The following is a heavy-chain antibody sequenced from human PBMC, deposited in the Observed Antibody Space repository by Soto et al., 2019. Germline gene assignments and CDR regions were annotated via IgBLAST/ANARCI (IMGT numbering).Heavy chain of an antibody. CDR2: IDPSDSYT. CDR3: DRDFGSGHSDV. CDR1: DEIFNKYW. D-gene: IGHD1-26*01. Sequence: GESLKICCQTSDEIFNKYWITWVRQMPGRGLEWVGRIDPSDSYTTYNPSLKGHVILSVDKSRNTAYVQWTSLRASDTAMYFCDRDFGSGHSDVWGQGTLVTVSS. V-gene: IGHV5-10-1*01. J-gene: IGHJ1*01.